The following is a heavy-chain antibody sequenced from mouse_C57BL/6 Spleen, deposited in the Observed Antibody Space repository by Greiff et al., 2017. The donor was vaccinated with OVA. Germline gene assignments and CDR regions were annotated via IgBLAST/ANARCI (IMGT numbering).Heavy chain of an antibody. CDR3: NTDESFAY. CDR1: GFNIKDDY. V-gene: IGHV14-4*01. Sequence: VQLQQSGAELVRPGASVKLSCTASGFNIKDDYMHWVKQRPEQGLEWIGWIDPENGDTEYASKFQGKATITADTSSNTAYLQLSSLTSEDTAGYYCNTDESFAYWGKGTLVTVSA. J-gene: IGHJ3*01. CDR2: IDPENGDT.